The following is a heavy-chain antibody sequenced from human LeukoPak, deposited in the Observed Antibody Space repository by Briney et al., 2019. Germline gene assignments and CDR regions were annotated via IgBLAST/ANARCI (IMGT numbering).Heavy chain of an antibody. D-gene: IGHD1-26*01. CDR1: GFTCSSYG. Sequence: GWSLILYCASSGFTCSSYGLHWVRAAPGKGLEWVAFIRYDGSNKYYADSMKGRFTICRDNSKNTPYLQRNSLRAEDTAVYYCANSGIVGVPEFDYWGQGTLVTVSS. V-gene: IGHV3-30*02. J-gene: IGHJ4*02. CDR3: ANSGIVGVPEFDY. CDR2: IRYDGSNK.